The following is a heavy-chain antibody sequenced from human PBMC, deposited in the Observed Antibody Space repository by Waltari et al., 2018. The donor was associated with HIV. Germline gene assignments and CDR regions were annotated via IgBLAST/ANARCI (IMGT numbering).Heavy chain of an antibody. CDR3: ARGVSIVRGVMIRGHMDV. CDR1: GYTFSAYT. CDR2: ISGYNGNT. D-gene: IGHD3-10*01. Sequence: VQLVQSGAEMRKPGASVKVSCRASGYTFSAYTLSWVRQAPGQGLEWMGWISGYNGNTSYAQKFQGRVNMTTDTSTSTAHMELRSLRSDDTAVYYCARGVSIVRGVMIRGHMDVWGQGTTVTVSS. V-gene: IGHV1-18*01. J-gene: IGHJ6*02.